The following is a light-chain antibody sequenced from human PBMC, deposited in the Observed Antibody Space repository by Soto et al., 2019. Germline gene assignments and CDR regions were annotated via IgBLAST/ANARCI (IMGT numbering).Light chain of an antibody. CDR3: QQYNTWPT. CDR1: HSVGSN. CDR2: DAS. V-gene: IGKV3-15*01. Sequence: EIVMTQSPATLSVSPGERATLSCRASHSVGSNLAWYQQNFGQAPRLLIYDASTRATDIPARFSGSGSGTEFTLTISSLQFEDFAVYYCQQYNTWPTFGLGTKVEIK. J-gene: IGKJ1*01.